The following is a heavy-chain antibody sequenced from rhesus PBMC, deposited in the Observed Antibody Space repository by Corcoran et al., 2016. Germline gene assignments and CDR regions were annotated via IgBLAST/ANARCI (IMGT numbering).Heavy chain of an antibody. CDR1: GGSISDSYR. Sequence: QVQLQESGPGVVKPSETLSLTCAVSGGSISDSYRWSWIRQPPGKGLEWIGYIYGSSTSTNYNPSLKCRVAISKDTSKNQFSLKLSSVTAADTAVYYCARVDSSGWGFDYWGQGVLVTVSS. CDR3: ARVDSSGWGFDY. CDR2: IYGSSTST. J-gene: IGHJ4*01. D-gene: IGHD6-31*01. V-gene: IGHV4S10*01.